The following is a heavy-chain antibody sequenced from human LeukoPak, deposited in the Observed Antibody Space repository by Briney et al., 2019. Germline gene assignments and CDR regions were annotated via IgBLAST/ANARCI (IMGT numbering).Heavy chain of an antibody. V-gene: IGHV1-69*13. CDR3: ARGNYYGSGSQPLNYGMVV. J-gene: IGHJ6*02. CDR1: GGTFSSYA. D-gene: IGHD3-10*01. Sequence: SSVHVSCKDSGGTFSSYAISWVRQAPGHGLEWIGGVIPILGTANYAQNFQDRVTITADESTTTAYTKLNSPRSEDTAVYSCARGNYYGSGSQPLNYGMVVWGQGTTVTVSS. CDR2: VIPILGTA.